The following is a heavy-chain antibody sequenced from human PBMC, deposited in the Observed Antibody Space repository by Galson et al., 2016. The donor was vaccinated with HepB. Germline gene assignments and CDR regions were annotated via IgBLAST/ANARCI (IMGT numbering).Heavy chain of an antibody. J-gene: IGHJ5*02. CDR2: IYHSGIT. D-gene: IGHD4/OR15-4a*01. Sequence: ETLSLTCAVSGDSISSSNWWNWVRQLPGKGLEWNGEIYHSGITKYNPSLQSRVSMSLHTSKGQFPLRLTSVTGAATAVYYGARGNLSIGLWGLGWFDPWGQGTLVTVSS. CDR3: ARGNLSIGLWGLGWFDP. V-gene: IGHV4-4*02. CDR1: GDSISSSNW.